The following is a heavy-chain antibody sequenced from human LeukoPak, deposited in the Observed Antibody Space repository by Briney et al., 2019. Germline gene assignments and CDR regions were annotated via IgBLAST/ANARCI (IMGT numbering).Heavy chain of an antibody. J-gene: IGHJ2*01. Sequence: PGGSLRLSCSTSGFTFITYSMNWVRQAPGKGLEWVSSISSSSSYIYYADSVKGRFTISRDNAKNSLYLQMNSLRAEDTAVYYCARDLSPIAVAEYFDLWGRGTLVTVSS. CDR2: ISSSSSYI. V-gene: IGHV3-21*01. CDR3: ARDLSPIAVAEYFDL. D-gene: IGHD6-19*01. CDR1: GFTFITYS.